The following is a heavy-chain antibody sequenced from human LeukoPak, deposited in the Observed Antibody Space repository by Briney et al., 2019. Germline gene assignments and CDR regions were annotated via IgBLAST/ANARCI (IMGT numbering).Heavy chain of an antibody. V-gene: IGHV3-48*04. D-gene: IGHD3-10*01. CDR2: ISSSIVSI. CDR3: ARDAEIYASGRYSD. Sequence: QTGGSLRLSCTASGFTFSSYSMNWVRQAPGKGLEWISYISSSIVSIYYADSVKGRFTISRDNARNSVFLHMNSLRAEDTAVYYCARDAEIYASGRYSDWGQGTLVTVSS. J-gene: IGHJ4*02. CDR1: GFTFSSYS.